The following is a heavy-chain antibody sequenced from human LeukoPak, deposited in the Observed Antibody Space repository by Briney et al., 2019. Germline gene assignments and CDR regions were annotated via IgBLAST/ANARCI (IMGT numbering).Heavy chain of an antibody. J-gene: IGHJ4*02. Sequence: GGSLRLSCAASGFTFSSYWMSWVRQAPGKGLEWVANIKQDGSEKYYVDSVKGRFTISRDYSDNTVYLQMNSLRVEDTAVYYCARGLGTNYGGYCTGGGCPVYWGQGTLVTVSS. V-gene: IGHV3-7*01. D-gene: IGHD2-8*02. CDR1: GFTFSSYW. CDR3: ARGLGTNYGGYCTGGGCPVY. CDR2: IKQDGSEK.